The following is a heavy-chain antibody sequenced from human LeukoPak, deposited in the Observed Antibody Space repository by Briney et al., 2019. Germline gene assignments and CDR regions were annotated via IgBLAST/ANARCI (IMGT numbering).Heavy chain of an antibody. D-gene: IGHD5-24*01. CDR2: ISHSGST. V-gene: IGHV4-38-2*01. CDR3: AGPGDGYPKDYFYMDV. J-gene: IGHJ6*03. CDR1: GFSINTAHY. Sequence: SETLSLTCAVSGFSINTAHYWGWVRQPPGEGLEWIGSISHSGSTYYNPSLKSRLTITVDTSKDQFSLELSSVTAADTAVYYCAGPGDGYPKDYFYMDVWGKGTTVTVSS.